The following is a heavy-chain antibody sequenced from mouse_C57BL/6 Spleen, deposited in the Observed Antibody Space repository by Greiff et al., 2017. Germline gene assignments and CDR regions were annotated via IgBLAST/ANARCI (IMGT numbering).Heavy chain of an antibody. CDR1: GYTFTSYW. Sequence: QVQLQQPGAELVKPGASVKMSCKASGYTFTSYWITWVKQRPGQGLEWIGDIYPGSGSTNYNEKFKSKATLTVDTSSSTAYMQLSSLTSEDSAVXYCAREGYGNYPFAYWGQGTLVTVSA. V-gene: IGHV1-55*01. CDR3: AREGYGNYPFAY. D-gene: IGHD2-1*01. CDR2: IYPGSGST. J-gene: IGHJ3*01.